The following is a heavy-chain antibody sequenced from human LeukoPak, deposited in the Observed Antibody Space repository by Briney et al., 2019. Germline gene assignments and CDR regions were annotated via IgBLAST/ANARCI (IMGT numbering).Heavy chain of an antibody. V-gene: IGHV1-8*01. Sequence: ASVKVSCKASGYTFTSYDINWVRQATGQGLEWMGWMNPNSGNTGYAQKFQGRVTMTRNTSISTAYMELSSLRSEDTAVYYCARGSGGYPYYYYGMDVWGQGTTVTVSS. CDR3: ARGSGGYPYYYYGMDV. J-gene: IGHJ6*02. CDR1: GYTFTSYD. D-gene: IGHD2-8*02. CDR2: MNPNSGNT.